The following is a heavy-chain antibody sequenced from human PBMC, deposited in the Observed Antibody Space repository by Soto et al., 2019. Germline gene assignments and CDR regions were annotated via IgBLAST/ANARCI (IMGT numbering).Heavy chain of an antibody. CDR1: GGSISSYY. Sequence: TLSLTCTVSGGSISSYYWSWIRQPPGKGLEWIGYIYYSGSTNYNPSLKSRVTISVDTSKNQFSLKLSSVTAADTAVYYCAREGTGRSWGYYYMDVWGKGTTVTVSS. CDR3: AREGTGRSWGYYYMDV. V-gene: IGHV4-59*12. J-gene: IGHJ6*03. CDR2: IYYSGST. D-gene: IGHD1-26*01.